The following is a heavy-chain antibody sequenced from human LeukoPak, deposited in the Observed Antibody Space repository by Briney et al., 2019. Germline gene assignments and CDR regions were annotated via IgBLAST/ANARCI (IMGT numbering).Heavy chain of an antibody. D-gene: IGHD2-15*01. J-gene: IGHJ6*03. Sequence: SETLSLTCTVSGGSISSSSYYWGWIRQPPGKGLEWIGYIYYSGNTYYNPSLKSRVTVSVDTSKNQFSLKLNSVTAADTAVYYCAKIVVVADMDVWGKGTTVTVSS. CDR2: IYYSGNT. V-gene: IGHV4-39*07. CDR1: GGSISSSSYY. CDR3: AKIVVVADMDV.